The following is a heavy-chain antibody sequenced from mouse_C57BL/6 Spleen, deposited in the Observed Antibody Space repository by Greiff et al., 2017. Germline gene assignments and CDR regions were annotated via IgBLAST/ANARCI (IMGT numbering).Heavy chain of an antibody. CDR3: ARWGYYGSSYDY. V-gene: IGHV1-55*01. D-gene: IGHD1-1*01. J-gene: IGHJ2*01. CDR2: IYPGSGSP. CDR1: GYTFTSYW. Sequence: VQLKQPGAELVKPGASVKMSCKASGYTFTSYWITWVKQRPGQGLEWIGDIYPGSGSPNYNEKFKSKATLTVDTSSSTAYMQLSSLTSEDSAVYYCARWGYYGSSYDYWGQGTTLTVSS.